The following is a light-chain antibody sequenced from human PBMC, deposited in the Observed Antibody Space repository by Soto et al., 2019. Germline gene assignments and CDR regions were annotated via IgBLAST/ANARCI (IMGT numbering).Light chain of an antibody. CDR3: QQYNSWPIT. Sequence: ETVMTQSPATLSVSPGERVTLSCRASQSVSSNLAWYQQKPGQAPRLLIYAISTRATGIPARFSGSGFGSEFTLTISGLQSEDFAVYYCQQYNSWPITFGQGTRLEIK. V-gene: IGKV3-15*01. CDR1: QSVSSN. CDR2: AIS. J-gene: IGKJ5*01.